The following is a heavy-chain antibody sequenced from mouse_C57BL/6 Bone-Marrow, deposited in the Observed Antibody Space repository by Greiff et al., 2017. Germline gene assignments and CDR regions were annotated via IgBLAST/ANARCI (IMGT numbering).Heavy chain of an antibody. Sequence: VQLQQSGAELVMPGASVKLSCKASGYTFTSYWMHWVKQTPGQGLEWIGEIDPSDSYTNYNQKFKGKSTLTVDKSSSTAYMQLRSLTSEDSSVYCGARGYYGSSHYWYCDVWGTGTTVTDSS. J-gene: IGHJ1*03. D-gene: IGHD1-1*01. CDR2: IDPSDSYT. CDR1: GYTFTSYW. CDR3: ARGYYGSSHYWYCDV. V-gene: IGHV1-69*01.